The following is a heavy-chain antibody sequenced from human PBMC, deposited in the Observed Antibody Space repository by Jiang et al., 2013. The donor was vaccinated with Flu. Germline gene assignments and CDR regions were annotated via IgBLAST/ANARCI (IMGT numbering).Heavy chain of an antibody. V-gene: IGHV4-34*01. Sequence: LLKPSETLSLTCAVYGGSFSGYYWSWIRQPPGKGLEWIGEINHSGSTNYNPSLKSRVTISVDTSKNQFSLKLSSVTAADTAVYYCARDSLPGGMVYYYGMDVWGQGTTVTVSS. CDR3: ARDSLPGGMVYYYGMDV. D-gene: IGHD3-10*01. CDR2: INHSGST. CDR1: GGSFSGYY. J-gene: IGHJ6*02.